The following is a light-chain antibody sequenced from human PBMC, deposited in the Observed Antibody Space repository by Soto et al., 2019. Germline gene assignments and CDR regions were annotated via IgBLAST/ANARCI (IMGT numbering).Light chain of an antibody. Sequence: EIVLTQSPATLSLSPGERATLSCRASQSVSSYLAWYQQKPGQAPRLLIYDASNRATGIPARFSGSGSWTDFTLTISSLEPEDFAVYYCQERSNWPPGGPFGQGTRLEIK. CDR1: QSVSSY. J-gene: IGKJ5*01. CDR2: DAS. V-gene: IGKV3-11*01. CDR3: QERSNWPPGGP.